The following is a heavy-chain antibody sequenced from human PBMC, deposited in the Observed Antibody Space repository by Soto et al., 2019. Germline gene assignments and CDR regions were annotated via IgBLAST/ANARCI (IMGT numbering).Heavy chain of an antibody. J-gene: IGHJ5*02. CDR2: IYYSGST. V-gene: IGHV4-59*01. CDR3: ARDSTYDSSGYYRPYKWFDP. CDR1: GGSISSYY. Sequence: SETLSLTCTVSGGSISSYYWSWIRQPPGKGLEWIGYIYYSGSTNYNPSLKSRVTISVDTSKNQFSLKLSSVTAADTAVYYCARDSTYDSSGYYRPYKWFDPWGQGTLVTVSS. D-gene: IGHD3-22*01.